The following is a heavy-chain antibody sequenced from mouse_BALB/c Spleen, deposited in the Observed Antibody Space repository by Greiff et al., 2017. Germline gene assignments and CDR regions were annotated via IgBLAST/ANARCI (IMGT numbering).Heavy chain of an antibody. Sequence: VQGVESGPGLVQPSQSLSITCTVSGFSLTSYGVHWVRQSPGKGLEWLGVIWSGGSTDYNAAFISRLSISKDNSKSQVFFKMNSLQANDTAIYYCARNLDWDYAMDYWGQGTSVTVSS. V-gene: IGHV2-2*02. CDR1: GFSLTSYG. CDR2: IWSGGST. D-gene: IGHD4-1*01. J-gene: IGHJ4*01. CDR3: ARNLDWDYAMDY.